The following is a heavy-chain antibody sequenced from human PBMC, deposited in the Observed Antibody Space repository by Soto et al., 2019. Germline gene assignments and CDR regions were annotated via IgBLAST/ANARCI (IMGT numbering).Heavy chain of an antibody. CDR1: GYSFTNFW. Sequence: GESLKISCKGSGYSFTNFWINWVRQMHGKGLEWMGIIYPGDSDTTYSPSFQGQVTISADKSISAAYLQWRSLKASDTAMYYCARHHGSPGSYFGMDVWGQGTTVTVSS. V-gene: IGHV5-51*01. D-gene: IGHD3-10*01. CDR3: ARHHGSPGSYFGMDV. CDR2: IYPGDSDT. J-gene: IGHJ6*02.